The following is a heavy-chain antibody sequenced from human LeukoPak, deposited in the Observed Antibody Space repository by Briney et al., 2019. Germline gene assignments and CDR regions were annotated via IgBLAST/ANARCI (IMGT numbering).Heavy chain of an antibody. CDR1: GFTFTNYR. CDR3: AKDLYYYGSGSYYGY. V-gene: IGHV3-74*01. CDR2: ISTDGSSI. J-gene: IGHJ4*02. Sequence: PGGSLRLSCAASGFTFTNYRMHWVRQVPGKGLVWVSRISTDGSSIGYADSVKGRFTISRDNAKNTLYLQMNSLRAEDTAVYYCAKDLYYYGSGSYYGYWGQGTLVTVSS. D-gene: IGHD3-10*01.